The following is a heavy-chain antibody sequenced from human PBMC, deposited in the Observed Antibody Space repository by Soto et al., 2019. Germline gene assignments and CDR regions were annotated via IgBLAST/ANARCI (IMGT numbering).Heavy chain of an antibody. Sequence: EVQLVESGGGLVQPGGSLRLSCAASGFTFSSYSMNWVRQAPGKGLEWISYMNSGSNVIYYADSVMGRFTISRDNAKNSLFLQRNSLRDEDTAVYYCARMGASWFDPWGQGTLVTVSS. CDR1: GFTFSSYS. CDR2: MNSGSNVI. CDR3: ARMGASWFDP. D-gene: IGHD3-16*01. V-gene: IGHV3-48*02. J-gene: IGHJ5*02.